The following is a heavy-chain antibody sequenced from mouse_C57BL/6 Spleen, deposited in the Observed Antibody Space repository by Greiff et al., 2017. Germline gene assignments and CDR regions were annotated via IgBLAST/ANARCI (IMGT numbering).Heavy chain of an antibody. J-gene: IGHJ4*01. CDR3: ARDDDYDAGYYAMDY. D-gene: IGHD2-4*01. CDR1: GYTFTSYW. CDR2: IYPGSGST. Sequence: VQLQQPGAELVKPGASVKMSCKASGYTFTSYWITWVKQRPGQGLEWIGDIYPGSGSTNYNEKFKSKATLTVDTSSSTAYMQLSSLTSEDSAVYYCARDDDYDAGYYAMDYWGQGTSVTVSS. V-gene: IGHV1-55*01.